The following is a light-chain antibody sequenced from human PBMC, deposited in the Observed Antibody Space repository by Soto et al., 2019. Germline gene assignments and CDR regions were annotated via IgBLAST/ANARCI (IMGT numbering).Light chain of an antibody. CDR1: SSDVGGYNY. CDR2: EDN. V-gene: IGLV2-8*01. J-gene: IGLJ1*01. CDR3: SSYAGSNSYV. Sequence: QSALTQPPSASGSPGQSVTIFCTGTSSDVGGYNYVPWYQHHPGKAPKIMIYEDNKRPSGVPDRFSGSKSGNTASLTVSGLQAEDEADYYCSSYAGSNSYVFGTGTKVTVL.